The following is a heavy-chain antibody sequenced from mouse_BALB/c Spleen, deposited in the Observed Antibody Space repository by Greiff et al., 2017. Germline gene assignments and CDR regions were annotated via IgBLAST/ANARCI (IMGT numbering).Heavy chain of an antibody. Sequence: VQLQQSGPGLVKPSQSLSLTCSVTGYSITSGYYWNWIRQFPGNKLEWMGYISYDGSNNYNPSLKNRISITRDTSKNQFFLKLNSVTTEDTATYYCARFTTVVDAMDYWGQGTSVTVSS. CDR2: ISYDGSN. D-gene: IGHD1-1*01. CDR3: ARFTTVVDAMDY. CDR1: GYSITSGYY. V-gene: IGHV3-6*02. J-gene: IGHJ4*01.